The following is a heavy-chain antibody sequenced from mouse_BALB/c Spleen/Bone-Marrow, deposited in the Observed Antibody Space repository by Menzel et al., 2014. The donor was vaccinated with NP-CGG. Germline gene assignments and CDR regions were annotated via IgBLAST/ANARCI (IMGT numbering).Heavy chain of an antibody. J-gene: IGHJ3*01. D-gene: IGHD2-2*01. CDR1: GFSLTGYG. CDR2: IWGDGST. V-gene: IGHV2-6-7*01. CDR3: ARDGGYGWFAY. Sequence: QVQLQQSGPGLVAPSQSLSITGTVSGFSLTGYGVNWVRQPPGKGLEWLGMIWGDGSTDYNSALKSRLSISKDNSKSQVFLKMNSLQTDDTARYYCARDGGYGWFAYWGQGTLVTVSA.